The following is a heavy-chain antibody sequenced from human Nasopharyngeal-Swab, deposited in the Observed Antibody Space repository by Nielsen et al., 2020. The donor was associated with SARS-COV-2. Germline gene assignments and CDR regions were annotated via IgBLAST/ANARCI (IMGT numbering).Heavy chain of an antibody. CDR1: GGSIRSGDYY. CDR2: IYYSGST. D-gene: IGHD6-13*01. J-gene: IGHJ4*02. V-gene: IGHV4-30-4*01. CDR3: AREVIAAAGFDY. Sequence: SETLSLTCTVSGGSIRSGDYYWSWTRQPPGKGLEWIGYIYYSGSTHYNPSLNSRVTISIDTSKSQFSLKLNSVTAADTAVYYCAREVIAAAGFDYWGQGTLVTVSS.